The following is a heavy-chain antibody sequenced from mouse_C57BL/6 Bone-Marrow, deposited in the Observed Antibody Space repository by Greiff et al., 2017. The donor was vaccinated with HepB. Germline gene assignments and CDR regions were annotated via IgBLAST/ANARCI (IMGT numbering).Heavy chain of an antibody. V-gene: IGHV1-9*01. J-gene: IGHJ3*01. CDR2: ILPGSGST. CDR3: ARNGNYGAWFAY. CDR1: GYTFTGYW. D-gene: IGHD2-1*01. Sequence: VKLMESGAELMKPGASVKLSCKATGYTFTGYWIEWVKQRPGHGLEWLGEILPGSGSTNYNEKFKGKATFTADTSSNTAFMLISSLTTDDSAIYYCARNGNYGAWFAYWGQGTLVTVSA.